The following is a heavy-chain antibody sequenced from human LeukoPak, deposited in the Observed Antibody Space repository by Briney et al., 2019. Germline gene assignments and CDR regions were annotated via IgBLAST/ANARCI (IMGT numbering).Heavy chain of an antibody. CDR3: AKDLGVYCSSTSCYGITYYDILTGYYSGGFGAFDI. V-gene: IGHV3-21*04. J-gene: IGHJ3*02. Sequence: GGSLRLSCAASGFTFSSYSMNWVRQAPGKGLEWVSSISSSSSYIYYADSVKGRFTISRDNAKNSLYLQMNSLRAEDTAVYYCAKDLGVYCSSTSCYGITYYDILTGYYSGGFGAFDIWGQGTMVTVSS. D-gene: IGHD3-9*01. CDR2: ISSSSSYI. CDR1: GFTFSSYS.